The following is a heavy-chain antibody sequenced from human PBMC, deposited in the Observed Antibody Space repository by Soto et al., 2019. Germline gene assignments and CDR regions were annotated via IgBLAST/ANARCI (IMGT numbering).Heavy chain of an antibody. CDR2: IYPGDSDT. Sequence: GETLKISCKGSGYSFTSYWIGWGRQIAGKGVAWMGIIYPGDSDTRYSPSFQGQVTISADKSNSTAYLQLSSLKAPDNAIYYCDNHGEYYDILTGYYYYGMDVWGQGTTVTVSS. CDR1: GYSFTSYW. D-gene: IGHD3-9*01. CDR3: DNHGEYYDILTGYYYYGMDV. V-gene: IGHV5-51*01. J-gene: IGHJ6*02.